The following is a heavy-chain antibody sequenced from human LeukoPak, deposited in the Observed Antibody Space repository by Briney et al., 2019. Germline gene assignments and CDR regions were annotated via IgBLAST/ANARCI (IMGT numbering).Heavy chain of an antibody. V-gene: IGHV3-74*01. CDR2: INSDGSST. CDR1: GFTFSSYW. Sequence: PGGSLRLSCAASGFTFSSYWMHWVRQAPGKGLVWVSRINSDGSSTSYADSVKGRFTISRDNAKNTLYLQMNSLRAEDTAVYYCARGRYCSGGSCYWEYHWFDPWGQGTLVTVSS. J-gene: IGHJ5*02. CDR3: ARGRYCSGGSCYWEYHWFDP. D-gene: IGHD2-15*01.